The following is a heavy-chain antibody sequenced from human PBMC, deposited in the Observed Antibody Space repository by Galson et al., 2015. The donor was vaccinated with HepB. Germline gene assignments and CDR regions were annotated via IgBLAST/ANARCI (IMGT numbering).Heavy chain of an antibody. J-gene: IGHJ4*02. D-gene: IGHD3-10*01. V-gene: IGHV1-69*04. CDR1: GGTFSSYA. Sequence: SVKVSCKASGGTFSSYAISWVRQAPGQGLEWMGRIIPILGIANYAQKFQGRVTITADKSTSTAYMELSSLRSEDTAVYYCAIGVRGVTPPPFDYWGQGTLVTVSS. CDR2: IIPILGIA. CDR3: AIGVRGVTPPPFDY.